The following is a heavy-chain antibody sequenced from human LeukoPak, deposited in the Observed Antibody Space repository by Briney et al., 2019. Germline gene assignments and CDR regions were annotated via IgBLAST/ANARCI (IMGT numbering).Heavy chain of an antibody. Sequence: ASVKVSCKASGFTFSGYYMHWVRQAPGQGFEWMGWINPNSGGTNFAQKFQGRVTMTRDTSINTVYMELSSLGSDDTAVYYCARESRDTAWSLDLWGQGTLVTVSS. CDR2: INPNSGGT. D-gene: IGHD1-1*01. V-gene: IGHV1-2*02. CDR1: GFTFSGYY. J-gene: IGHJ4*02. CDR3: ARESRDTAWSLDL.